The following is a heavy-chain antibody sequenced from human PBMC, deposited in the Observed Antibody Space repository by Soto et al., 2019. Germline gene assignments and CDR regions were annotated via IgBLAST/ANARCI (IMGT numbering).Heavy chain of an antibody. CDR2: ISVSGGST. Sequence: EVQLLESGGGLVQPGGSLRLSCAVSRFTFSSYSFSWVRQPPGKGLEWIARISVSGGSTHYADSVKGRFTVSRDNSKNTLYLQMNNLRAEDTAVYYWAKLSRNIKSWFDPWGQGTLVTVSS. CDR3: AKLSRNIKSWFDP. V-gene: IGHV3-23*01. CDR1: RFTFSSYS. J-gene: IGHJ5*02.